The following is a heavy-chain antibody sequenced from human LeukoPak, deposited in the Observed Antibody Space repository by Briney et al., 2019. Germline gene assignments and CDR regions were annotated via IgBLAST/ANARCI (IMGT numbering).Heavy chain of an antibody. Sequence: SETLSLTCIVSGGSISSYYWSWIRQPPGKGLEWIGYIYYTGSTNYNPSLKSRVTISVDTSKNQFSLKLSSVTAADMAVYYCARVNINNWHSCDYWGQGTLVTVSS. J-gene: IGHJ4*02. V-gene: IGHV4-59*13. CDR2: IYYTGST. CDR3: ARVNINNWHSCDY. CDR1: GGSISSYY. D-gene: IGHD1-1*01.